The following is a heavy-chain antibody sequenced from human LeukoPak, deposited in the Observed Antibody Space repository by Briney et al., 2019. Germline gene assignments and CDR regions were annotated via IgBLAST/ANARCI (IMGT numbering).Heavy chain of an antibody. J-gene: IGHJ4*02. V-gene: IGHV3-21*01. CDR3: ARINVGYSGSSLDY. CDR1: GFTFSSYS. D-gene: IGHD1-26*01. Sequence: PGRSLRLSCAASGFTFSSYSMNWVRQAPGKGLEWVSSISSSSSYIYYADSVKGRFTISRDNAKNSLYLQMNSLRAEDTAVYYCARINVGYSGSSLDYWGQGTLVTVSS. CDR2: ISSSSSYI.